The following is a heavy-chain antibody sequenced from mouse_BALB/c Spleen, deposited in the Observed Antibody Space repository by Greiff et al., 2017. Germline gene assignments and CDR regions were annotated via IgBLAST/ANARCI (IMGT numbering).Heavy chain of an antibody. CDR3: ARGEVRRGFAY. CDR2: ISSGGSYT. CDR1: GFTFSSFA. Sequence: EVKLMESGGGLVKPGGSLKLSCAASGFTFSSFAMSWVRQSPEKRLEWVAEISSGGSYTYYPDTVTGRFTISRDNAKNTLYLEMSSLRSEDTAMYYCARGEVRRGFAYWGQGTLVTVSA. D-gene: IGHD2-14*01. J-gene: IGHJ3*01. V-gene: IGHV5-9-4*01.